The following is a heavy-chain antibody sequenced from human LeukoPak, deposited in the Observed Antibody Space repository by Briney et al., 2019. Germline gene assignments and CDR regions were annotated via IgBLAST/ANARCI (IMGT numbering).Heavy chain of an antibody. J-gene: IGHJ4*02. CDR3: ARSPDCDYSTCYSRSDY. Sequence: SETLSLTCTVSGGSINSGSYYWSWIRQPAGKGLEWIGRIYTSGSTNYCPSLKSRVTISVDTSKNQFSLKLSSVTAADTAVYYCARSPDCDYSTCYSRSDYWGQGTLVTVSS. D-gene: IGHD2/OR15-2a*01. CDR1: GGSINSGSYY. V-gene: IGHV4-61*02. CDR2: IYTSGST.